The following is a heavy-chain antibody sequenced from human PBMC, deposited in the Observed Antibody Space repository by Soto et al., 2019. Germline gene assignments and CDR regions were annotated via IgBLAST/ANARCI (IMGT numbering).Heavy chain of an antibody. Sequence: GGSLRLSCVGSGFTFRSFWMTWVRQAPGKGLEWVANINQDGSEKYYVDSVKGRFTVARDNAKKSLFLQMNSLRAEDTAVYYCARDPARHLDYWGQGTLVTVSS. J-gene: IGHJ4*02. CDR1: GFTFRSFW. CDR3: ARDPARHLDY. CDR2: INQDGSEK. V-gene: IGHV3-7*01.